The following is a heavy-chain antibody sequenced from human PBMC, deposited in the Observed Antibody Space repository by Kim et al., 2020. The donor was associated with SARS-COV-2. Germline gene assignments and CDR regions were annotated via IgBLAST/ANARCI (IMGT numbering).Heavy chain of an antibody. CDR3: ARDPRNNNGHYGMDV. CDR2: IYYSGST. V-gene: IGHV4-31*03. J-gene: IGHJ6*02. D-gene: IGHD2-8*01. Sequence: SETLSLTCTVSGGSISSGGYYWSWIRQHPGKGLECIGYIYYSGSTYYNPSLKSRVTISVDTSKNQFSLKLSSVTAADTAVYYCARDPRNNNGHYGMDVWGQGTTVTVSS. CDR1: GGSISSGGYY.